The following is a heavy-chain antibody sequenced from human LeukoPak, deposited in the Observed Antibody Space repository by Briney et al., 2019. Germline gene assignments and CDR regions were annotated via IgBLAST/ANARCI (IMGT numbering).Heavy chain of an antibody. Sequence: ASVKVSCKASGGTFSSYAISWVRQAPGQGLEWMGGIIPIFGTANYAQKFQGRATITADESTSTAYMELSSLRSEDTAVYYCARGPLYCSSTSCYSGVFPDDYYYYMDVWGKGTTVTVSS. CDR1: GGTFSSYA. J-gene: IGHJ6*03. CDR2: IIPIFGTA. CDR3: ARGPLYCSSTSCYSGVFPDDYYYYMDV. D-gene: IGHD2-2*02. V-gene: IGHV1-69*13.